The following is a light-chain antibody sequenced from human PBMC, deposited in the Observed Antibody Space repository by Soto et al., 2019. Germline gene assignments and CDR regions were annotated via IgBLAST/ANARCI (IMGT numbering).Light chain of an antibody. CDR1: SSDVGGYNY. CDR3: SSYTRSSTLSV. CDR2: DVT. V-gene: IGLV2-14*03. Sequence: QAVVTQPASVSGSPGQSITISCTGASSDVGGYNYVSWYQHHPGKAPKLMIYDVTNRPSGVSSRFSGSKSGNPASLTISGLQAADEADDYCSSYTRSSTLSVFGTGTKLTVL. J-gene: IGLJ1*01.